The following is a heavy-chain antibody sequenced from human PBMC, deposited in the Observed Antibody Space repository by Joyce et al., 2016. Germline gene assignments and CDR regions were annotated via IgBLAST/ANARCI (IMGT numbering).Heavy chain of an antibody. J-gene: IGHJ4*02. CDR1: GFTFSGYS. V-gene: IGHV3-21*01. CDR2: ISSSSSYI. Sequence: EVQLVESGGGLVKPGWSLRLSCAASGFTFSGYSMNWVRQAPGKGLEWVSSISSSSSYIYYADSVKGRFTISRDNAKNSLYLQMNSLRAEDTAVYYCVQTHYYDSSWYYWGQGTLVTVSS. CDR3: VQTHYYDSSWYY. D-gene: IGHD3-22*01.